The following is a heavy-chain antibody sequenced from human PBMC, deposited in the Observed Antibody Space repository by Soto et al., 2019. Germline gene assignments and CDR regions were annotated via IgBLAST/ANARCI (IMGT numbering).Heavy chain of an antibody. D-gene: IGHD5-12*01. V-gene: IGHV4-30-4*01. CDR2: IYYSGST. CDR1: GGSISSGDYY. J-gene: IGHJ4*02. CDR3: AREQMGVATTHFDY. Sequence: SGTLSLTCTVSGGSISSGDYYWSWIRQPPGKGLEWIGYIYYSGSTYYNPSLKSRVTISVDTSKNQFSLKLSSVTAADTAVYYCAREQMGVATTHFDYWGQGTLVTVSS.